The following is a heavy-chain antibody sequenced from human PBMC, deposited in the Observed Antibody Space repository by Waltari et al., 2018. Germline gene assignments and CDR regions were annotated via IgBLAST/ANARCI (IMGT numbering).Heavy chain of an antibody. Sequence: QVELQESGPGLVKPSATLSLTCTVSGGSISSYYWNWIRQPPGKGLEWIGYINYRWSTNVNPPLKSRVTMSLDTSMNRFSLRLSSVNDADTAVYYCARRRRPGCFDSWGQGTLVTVSS. CDR3: ARRRRPGCFDS. CDR2: INYRWST. D-gene: IGHD2-8*01. CDR1: GGSISSYY. J-gene: IGHJ4*02. V-gene: IGHV4-59*01.